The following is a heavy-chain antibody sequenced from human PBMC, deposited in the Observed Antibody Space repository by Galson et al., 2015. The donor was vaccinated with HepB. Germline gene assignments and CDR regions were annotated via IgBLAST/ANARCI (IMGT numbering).Heavy chain of an antibody. Sequence: SLRLSCAASGFTFSSYSMNWVRQAPGKGLEWVSSISSSSSYIYYADSVKGRFTISRDNAKNSLYLQMNSLRAEDTAVYYCARDDVKVGAKTIAFDIWGQGTMVTVSS. CDR2: ISSSSSYI. D-gene: IGHD1-26*01. V-gene: IGHV3-21*01. CDR3: ARDDVKVGAKTIAFDI. CDR1: GFTFSSYS. J-gene: IGHJ3*02.